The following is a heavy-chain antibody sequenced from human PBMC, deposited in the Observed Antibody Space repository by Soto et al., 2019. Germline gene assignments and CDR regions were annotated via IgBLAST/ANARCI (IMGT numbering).Heavy chain of an antibody. Sequence: ASVRVSCKASGYTFTSYGISWVRQAPGQGLEWIGWISAYNGNTNYAQKLQGRVTMTTDTSTSTAYMELRSLRSDDTAVYYCAREVIGITGTTSAVDYWGQGTLVTVSS. CDR1: GYTFTSYG. CDR2: ISAYNGNT. V-gene: IGHV1-18*01. CDR3: AREVIGITGTTSAVDY. J-gene: IGHJ4*02. D-gene: IGHD1-7*01.